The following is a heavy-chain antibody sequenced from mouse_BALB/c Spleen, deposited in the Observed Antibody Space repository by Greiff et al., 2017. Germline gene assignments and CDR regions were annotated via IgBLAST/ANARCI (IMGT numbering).Heavy chain of an antibody. V-gene: IGHV2-6-7*01. J-gene: IGHJ3*01. CDR1: GFSLTGYG. Sequence: VQLQQSGPGLVAPSQSLSITCTVSGFSLTGYGVNWVRQPPGKGLEWLGMIWGDGSTDYNSALKSRLSISKDNSKSQVFLKMNSLQTDDTARYYCAREYYGSSYWFAYWGQGTLVTVSA. D-gene: IGHD1-1*01. CDR3: AREYYGSSYWFAY. CDR2: IWGDGST.